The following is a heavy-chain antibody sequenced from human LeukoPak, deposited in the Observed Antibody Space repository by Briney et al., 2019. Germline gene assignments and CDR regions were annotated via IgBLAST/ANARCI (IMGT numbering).Heavy chain of an antibody. CDR1: GFTFSSYA. Sequence: SGGSLRLSCAASGFTFSSYAMPWVRQAPGKGLGWVAVISYDGSNKYYADSVKGRFTISRDNSKNTLYLQMNSLRAEDTAVYYCARDRGRVPAAAGGYWGQGTLVTVSS. D-gene: IGHD2-2*01. CDR2: ISYDGSNK. CDR3: ARDRGRVPAAAGGY. V-gene: IGHV3-30-3*01. J-gene: IGHJ4*02.